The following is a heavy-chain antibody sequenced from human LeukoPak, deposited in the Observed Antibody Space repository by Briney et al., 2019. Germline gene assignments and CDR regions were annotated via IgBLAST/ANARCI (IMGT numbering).Heavy chain of an antibody. D-gene: IGHD6-19*01. Sequence: PGGSLRLSCAASGFTFSSYGMHWVRQAPGKGLEWVANIKQDGSEKYYVDSVKGRFTISRDNAKNSLYLQMNSLRAEDTAVYYCARDRIAVAGAYYYYGMDVWGQGTTVTVSS. V-gene: IGHV3-7*05. CDR3: ARDRIAVAGAYYYYGMDV. CDR2: IKQDGSEK. J-gene: IGHJ6*02. CDR1: GFTFSSYG.